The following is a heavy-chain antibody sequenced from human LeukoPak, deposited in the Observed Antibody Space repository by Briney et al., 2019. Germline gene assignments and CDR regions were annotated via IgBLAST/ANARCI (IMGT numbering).Heavy chain of an antibody. CDR2: IRYDGSNK. V-gene: IGHV3-30*02. D-gene: IGHD1-26*01. Sequence: PVGSLRLSCAASGFTFSSYGMHWVRQAPGKGLEWVAFIRYDGSNKYYADSVKGRFTISRDNSKNTLYLQMNSLRAEDTAVYYCAKDPPKVGATDYYYYYSYMDVWGKGTTVTVSS. CDR1: GFTFSSYG. CDR3: AKDPPKVGATDYYYYYSYMDV. J-gene: IGHJ6*03.